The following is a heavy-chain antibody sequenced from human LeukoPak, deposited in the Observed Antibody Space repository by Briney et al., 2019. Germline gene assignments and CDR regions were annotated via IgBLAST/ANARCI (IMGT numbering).Heavy chain of an antibody. D-gene: IGHD2-15*01. CDR1: GFTFSDYY. J-gene: IGHJ4*02. V-gene: IGHV3-74*01. CDR2: IHGDGSGP. Sequence: GGSLRLSCAASGFTFSDYYMSWIRQAPGKGLVWVSRIHGDGSGPIYADSVKGRFTISRDNAKNTLYLQMNSLRAEDTAVYYCARDGSLPDYWGQGTLVTVSS. CDR3: ARDGSLPDY.